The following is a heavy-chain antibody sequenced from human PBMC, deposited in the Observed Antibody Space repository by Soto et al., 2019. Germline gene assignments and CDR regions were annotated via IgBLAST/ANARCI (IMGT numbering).Heavy chain of an antibody. CDR2: ISGSGGST. J-gene: IGHJ6*03. CDR1: GFTFSSYA. Sequence: GGSLRLSCAASGFTFSSYAMSWVRQAPGKGLEWVSAISGSGGSTYYADSVKGRFTISRDNSKNTLYLQMNSLRAEDTAVYYWAKNSVMGRITIFGVVSPPPYYYYYMDVWGKGTTVTVSS. V-gene: IGHV3-23*01. CDR3: AKNSVMGRITIFGVVSPPPYYYYYMDV. D-gene: IGHD3-3*01.